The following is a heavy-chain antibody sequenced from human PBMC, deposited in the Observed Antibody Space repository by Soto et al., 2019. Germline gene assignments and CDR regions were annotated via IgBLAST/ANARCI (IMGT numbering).Heavy chain of an antibody. CDR3: ARHGDYMGTGNDFDY. Sequence: SETLSLTCTVAGGSISSYYLSWIRQPPGKGLEWIGYIYYSGSTNYNPSLKSRVTISVDTSKNQFSLKLSSVTAADTAVYYCARHGDYMGTGNDFDYWGQGTLVTVSS. J-gene: IGHJ4*02. CDR2: IYYSGST. V-gene: IGHV4-59*08. D-gene: IGHD4-17*01. CDR1: GGSISSYY.